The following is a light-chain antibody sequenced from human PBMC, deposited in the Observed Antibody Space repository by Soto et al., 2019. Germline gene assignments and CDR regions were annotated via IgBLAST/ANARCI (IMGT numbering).Light chain of an antibody. Sequence: QSVLTQPPSVSAAPGQKVIISCSGSSSDIGKKYISWYQHLPGTAPKLLIYDTDKRFPGTPDRFSASKSDTPATLAITGLQTGDEADYFCGTWHSHLSDYVFGTGTKATVL. CDR1: SSDIGKKY. CDR3: GTWHSHLSDYV. V-gene: IGLV1-51*01. J-gene: IGLJ1*01. CDR2: DTD.